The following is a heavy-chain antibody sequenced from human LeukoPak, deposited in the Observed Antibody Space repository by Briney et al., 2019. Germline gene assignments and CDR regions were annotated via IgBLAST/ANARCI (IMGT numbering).Heavy chain of an antibody. J-gene: IGHJ4*02. D-gene: IGHD6-13*01. CDR2: IYPGDSDT. CDR3: ARLRGIAAADRYFDY. V-gene: IGHV5-51*01. Sequence: GESLKISCKGSGYSFTNNWIAWVRHMPGKGLEWMGIIYPGDSDTRYSPSFQGQVTISADKSISTAYLQWSSLKASDTAMYYCARLRGIAAADRYFDYWGQGTLVTVSS. CDR1: GYSFTNNW.